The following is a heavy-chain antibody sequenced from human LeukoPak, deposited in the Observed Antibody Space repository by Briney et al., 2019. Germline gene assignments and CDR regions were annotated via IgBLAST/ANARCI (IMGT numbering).Heavy chain of an antibody. V-gene: IGHV3-74*01. CDR3: ARVVDTHFDY. D-gene: IGHD5-18*01. J-gene: IGHJ4*02. CDR1: GFTFSSYW. Sequence: GGSLRLSCAASGFTFSSYWMHWVRQAPGKGLVWVSRIKSAGSTTTYADSVKGRFTISRDNAKNTLYMQMNSLRAEDTAVYYCARVVDTHFDYWGQGTLVTVSS. CDR2: IKSAGSTT.